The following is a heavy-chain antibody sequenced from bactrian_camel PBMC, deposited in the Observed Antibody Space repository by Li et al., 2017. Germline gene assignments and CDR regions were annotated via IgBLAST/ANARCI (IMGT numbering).Heavy chain of an antibody. D-gene: IGHD6*01. CDR3: VRPGENGGTFGY. Sequence: QVQLVESGGGLVQPGGSLRLSCAASGFTFSRHWMYWVRQTPGKGLEWVSTINSDGGTTLYANSVRGRFTISRDNAKNTVYLQMNSLKPEYTAVYYCVRPGENGGTFGYWGQGTQVTVS. J-gene: IGHJ6*01. CDR2: INSDGGTT. V-gene: IGHV3S25*01. CDR1: GFTFSRHW.